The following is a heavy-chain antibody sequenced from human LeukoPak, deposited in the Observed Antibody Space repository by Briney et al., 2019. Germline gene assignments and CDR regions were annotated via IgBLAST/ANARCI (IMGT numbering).Heavy chain of an antibody. J-gene: IGHJ6*02. D-gene: IGHD3-10*01. V-gene: IGHV1-58*02. CDR1: GFTFTSSA. Sequence: GTSVKVSCKASGFTFTSSAMQWVRQARGQRLEWIGWIVVGSGNTNYAQKFQERVTITRDMSTSTAYMELSSLRSEDTAVYYCAADQDLWFGDPLYGMDVWGQGTTVTVSS. CDR3: AADQDLWFGDPLYGMDV. CDR2: IVVGSGNT.